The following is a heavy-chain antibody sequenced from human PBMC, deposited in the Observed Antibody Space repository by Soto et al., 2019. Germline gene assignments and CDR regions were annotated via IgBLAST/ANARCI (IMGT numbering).Heavy chain of an antibody. CDR2: SWYDGSKE. CDR1: GFKFSQYG. CDR3: AEDKWAYSSSPGDFEY. V-gene: IGHV3-33*03. D-gene: IGHD6-6*01. Sequence: QAQLVESGGGVVQPGTSLRLSCAASGFKFSQYGIHWVRQAPGRGLEWVAVSWYDGSKEYYADSVKGRFTVSRDKSNNPLSLQMNSPTGHDTAVYYSAEDKWAYSSSPGDFEYWGEGILVTVSS. J-gene: IGHJ4*02.